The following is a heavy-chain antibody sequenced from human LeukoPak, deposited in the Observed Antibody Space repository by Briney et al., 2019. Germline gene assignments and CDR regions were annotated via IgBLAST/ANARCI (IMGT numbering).Heavy chain of an antibody. J-gene: IGHJ6*02. D-gene: IGHD6-13*01. CDR3: ARRTAAAGLHPSPLYGLDV. V-gene: IGHV5-51*01. CDR2: IYPGDSDT. CDR1: GYSFTTYW. Sequence: GESLKISCKGSGYSFTTYWIGWVRQMPGKGLEWMGVIYPGDSDTRYSPSFQGQVTISADKSISTAYLQWKSLKASDTAMYYRARRTAAAGLHPSPLYGLDVWGQGTTVTVSS.